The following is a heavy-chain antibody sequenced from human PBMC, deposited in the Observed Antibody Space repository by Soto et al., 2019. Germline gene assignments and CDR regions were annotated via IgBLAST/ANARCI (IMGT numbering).Heavy chain of an antibody. V-gene: IGHV3-74*01. Sequence: EVQLVESGGGLVQPGGSLRLSCAASGLPFGDNWMHWVRQAPGKGLVWVSRISNDGSDTTYADSVRGRFTVSRDNAKNTLYLQMNSLRPEDTAVYYCARASCRTATHWGHGTRVPVSS. CDR2: ISNDGSDT. J-gene: IGHJ1*01. CDR1: GLPFGDNW. CDR3: ARASCRTATH.